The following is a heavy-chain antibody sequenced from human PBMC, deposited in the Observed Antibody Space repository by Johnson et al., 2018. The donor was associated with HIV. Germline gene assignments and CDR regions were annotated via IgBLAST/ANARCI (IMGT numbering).Heavy chain of an antibody. J-gene: IGHJ3*01. Sequence: VQLVESGGGVVQPGRSLSLSCAASGFTFSSYAMHWVRQAPGKGLEWVAVISYDGSNKYYADSVKGRFTISRDNSKNTLYLQMNSLRAEDTAVYYCARDEPYNLNAFDVWGQGTMVTVSS. CDR2: ISYDGSNK. CDR3: ARDEPYNLNAFDV. V-gene: IGHV3-30-3*01. D-gene: IGHD5-24*01. CDR1: GFTFSSYA.